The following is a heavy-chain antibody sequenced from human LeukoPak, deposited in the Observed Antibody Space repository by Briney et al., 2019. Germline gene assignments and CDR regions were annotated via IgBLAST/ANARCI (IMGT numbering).Heavy chain of an antibody. CDR1: GYTFTSYG. J-gene: IGHJ3*02. CDR2: INTYNGNT. D-gene: IGHD3-22*01. Sequence: ASVKVSCKASGYTFTSYGISWVRQAPGQGLEWMGWINTYNGNTNYARKLQGRVTMTTDTSTNTAYMELRSLRSDDTAVYYCARDYYDSSGYYYDAFDIWGQGTMVTVSS. CDR3: ARDYYDSSGYYYDAFDI. V-gene: IGHV1-18*01.